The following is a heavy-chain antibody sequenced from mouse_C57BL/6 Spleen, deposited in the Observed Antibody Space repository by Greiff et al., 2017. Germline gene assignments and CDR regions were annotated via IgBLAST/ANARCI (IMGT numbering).Heavy chain of an antibody. J-gene: IGHJ3*01. Sequence: QVQLKESGAELARPGASVKLSCKASVYTFTSYGISWVKQRTGQGLAWIGEIYPRRGNTYYNEKFQGKATLTADKSSSTAYMALRSLTSEDSAVYICARYDGSEAWFADWGQGTLVTVSA. D-gene: IGHD1-1*01. CDR3: ARYDGSEAWFAD. CDR2: IYPRRGNT. CDR1: VYTFTSYG. V-gene: IGHV1-81*01.